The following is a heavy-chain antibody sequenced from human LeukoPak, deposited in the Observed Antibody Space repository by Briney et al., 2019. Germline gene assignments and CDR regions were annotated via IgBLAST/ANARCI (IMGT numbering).Heavy chain of an antibody. V-gene: IGHV4-59*08. J-gene: IGHJ5*02. Sequence: SETLSLTCTVSGGSISSYYWSWIRQPPVKGLEWIGYIYYSGSTNYNPSLKSRVTISVDTSKNQFSLKLSSVTAADTAVYYCARILDYSWFDPWGQGTLVTVSS. CDR1: GGSISSYY. CDR2: IYYSGST. CDR3: ARILDYSWFDP.